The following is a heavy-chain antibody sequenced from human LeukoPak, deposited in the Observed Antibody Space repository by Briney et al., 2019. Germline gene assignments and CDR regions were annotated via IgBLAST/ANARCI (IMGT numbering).Heavy chain of an antibody. D-gene: IGHD6-19*01. CDR2: TSAYNGNT. V-gene: IGHV1-18*01. Sequence: ASVKVSCKASGYTFTSYGISWVRQAPGQGLEWMGWTSAYNGNTNYAQKLQGRVTMTTDTSTSTAYMELRSLRSDDTAVYYCAREYSSGWYVAFDYWGQGTLVTVSS. J-gene: IGHJ4*02. CDR3: AREYSSGWYVAFDY. CDR1: GYTFTSYG.